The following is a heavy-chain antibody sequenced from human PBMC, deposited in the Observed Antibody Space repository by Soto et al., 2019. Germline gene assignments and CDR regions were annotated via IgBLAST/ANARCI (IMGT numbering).Heavy chain of an antibody. J-gene: IGHJ6*02. CDR3: TTGGYSYGWSLMALDYYYYYGMDV. D-gene: IGHD5-18*01. CDR2: IKSKTDGGTT. V-gene: IGHV3-15*07. CDR1: GFTFSNAW. Sequence: GSLRLSCAASGFTFSNAWMNWVRQAPGKGLEWVGRIKSKTDGGTTDYAAPVKGRFTISRDDSKNTLYLQMNSLKTEDTAVYYCTTGGYSYGWSLMALDYYYYYGMDVWGQGTTVTRLL.